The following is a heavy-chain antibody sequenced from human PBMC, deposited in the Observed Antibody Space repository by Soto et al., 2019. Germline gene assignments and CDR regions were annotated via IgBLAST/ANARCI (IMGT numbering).Heavy chain of an antibody. D-gene: IGHD1-26*01. CDR3: AAHTGRYWNHFDY. CDR1: GFTFNTFG. V-gene: IGHV3-30*03. CDR2: ISSDATQE. Sequence: LRLSCAASGFTFNTFGMHWVRRAPGKGLEWVALISSDATQEFYGDSVKGRFTISRDNPKNTLYLQVDSLRPEDTAVYYCAAHTGRYWNHFDYWGLGTLVTVSS. J-gene: IGHJ4*02.